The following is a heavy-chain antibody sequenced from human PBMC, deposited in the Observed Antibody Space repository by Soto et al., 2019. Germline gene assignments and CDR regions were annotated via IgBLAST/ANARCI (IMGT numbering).Heavy chain of an antibody. J-gene: IGHJ6*02. V-gene: IGHV3-48*02. CDR2: VSSSSSTI. Sequence: GGSLRLSCAASGFTFSSYSMNWVRQAPGKGLEWVSYVSSSSSTIYYADSVKGRFTISRDNAKNSLYLQMNSLRDEDTAVYYCAREEGNRRYYYYGMDVWGQGTTVTVSS. CDR3: AREEGNRRYYYYGMDV. CDR1: GFTFSSYS.